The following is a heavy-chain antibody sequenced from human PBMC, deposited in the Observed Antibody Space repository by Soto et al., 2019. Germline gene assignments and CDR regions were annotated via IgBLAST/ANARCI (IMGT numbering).Heavy chain of an antibody. J-gene: IGHJ4*02. Sequence: SVKVSCKASGGTFSSYAISWVRQAPGQGLEWMGGIIPIFGTANYAQKFQGRVTITADESTSTAYMELSSLRSEDTAVYYCASRSDGYCSGGSCYSSFLYWGQGTLVTVSS. CDR1: GGTFSSYA. CDR2: IIPIFGTA. V-gene: IGHV1-69*13. CDR3: ASRSDGYCSGGSCYSSFLY. D-gene: IGHD2-15*01.